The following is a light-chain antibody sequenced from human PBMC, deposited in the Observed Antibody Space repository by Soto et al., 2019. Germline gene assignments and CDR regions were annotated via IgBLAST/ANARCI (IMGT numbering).Light chain of an antibody. J-gene: IGLJ3*02. Sequence: QSALTQPASVSGSPGQSITIPCTGTSSDVGSYDLVSWYQHHPGNAPKLIIYEGTKRASALSNRFSGSKSGNTASLTISGLQAEDEADYYCCSYARSTTWVFGGGTKVTVL. CDR3: CSYARSTTWV. V-gene: IGLV2-23*01. CDR1: SSDVGSYDL. CDR2: EGT.